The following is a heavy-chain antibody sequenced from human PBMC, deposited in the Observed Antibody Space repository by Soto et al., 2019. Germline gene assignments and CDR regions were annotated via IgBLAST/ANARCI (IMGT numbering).Heavy chain of an antibody. V-gene: IGHV1-69*06. CDR1: GGTFSTYT. J-gene: IGHJ5*02. CDR3: ARGLECRGYCLDKPTWFGP. D-gene: IGHD2-15*01. Sequence: VASVKVSCKASGGTFSTYTFSWVRQAPGQGLEWMGRIIPIFGTPYYAQKFQGRVTITADKSTSTVYMELSSLGSDDTAVYFCARGLECRGYCLDKPTWFGPWGQGTLLTVSS. CDR2: IIPIFGTP.